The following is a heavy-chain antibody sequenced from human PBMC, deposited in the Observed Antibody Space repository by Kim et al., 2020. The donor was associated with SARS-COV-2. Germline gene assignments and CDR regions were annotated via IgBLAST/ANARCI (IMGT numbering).Heavy chain of an antibody. CDR3: ARAGSYSGSYYFDY. Sequence: GGSLRLSCAASGFTFSSYAMHWVRQAPGKGLEWVAVISYDGSNKYYADSVKGRFTISRDNSKNTLYLQMNSLRAEDTAVYYCARAGSYSGSYYFDYWGQG. CDR2: ISYDGSNK. CDR1: GFTFSSYA. V-gene: IGHV3-30-3*01. J-gene: IGHJ4*02. D-gene: IGHD1-26*01.